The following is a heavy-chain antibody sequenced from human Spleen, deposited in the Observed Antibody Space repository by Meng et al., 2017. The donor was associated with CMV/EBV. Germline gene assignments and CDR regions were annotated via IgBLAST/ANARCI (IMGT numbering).Heavy chain of an antibody. CDR2: IIPILGIT. J-gene: IGHJ4*02. CDR3: ARAPRDGTTPYYFDY. V-gene: IGHV1-69*10. D-gene: IGHD1-1*01. Sequence: SGGTFSNYDVTWMRLTPGQELEWMGGIIPILGITNYARKFRGRVTITADKSTGTAYMELTSLRSEDTALYYCARAPRDGTTPYYFDYWGQGTLVTVSS. CDR1: GGTFSNYD.